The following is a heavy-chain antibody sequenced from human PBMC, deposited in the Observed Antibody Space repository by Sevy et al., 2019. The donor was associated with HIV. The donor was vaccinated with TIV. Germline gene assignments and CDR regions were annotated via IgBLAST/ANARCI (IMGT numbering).Heavy chain of an antibody. CDR1: GGTFSSYA. J-gene: IGHJ5*02. V-gene: IGHV1-69*06. Sequence: ASVKVSCKASGGTFSSYAISWVRQAPGQGLEWMGGIIPIFGTANYGQKFQGRVTITADKSTSTAYMELSSLRSEDTAVYYCARWAGRYCSVGSSWFDPWGQGTLVTVSS. CDR2: IIPIFGTA. D-gene: IGHD2-15*01. CDR3: ARWAGRYCSVGSSWFDP.